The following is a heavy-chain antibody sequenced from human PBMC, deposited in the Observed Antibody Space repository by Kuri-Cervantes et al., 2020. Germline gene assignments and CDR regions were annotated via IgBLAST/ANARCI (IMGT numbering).Heavy chain of an antibody. V-gene: IGHV2-5*02. CDR3: AHSVSGYSGYDY. Sequence: SGPTLVKPTQTLTLTCTFSGFSLSASGMGVGWIRQPPGKALERLALIYWDDDKRYSPSLKSRLTITKDTSKNQVVLTMTNMDPVDTATYYCAHSVSGYSGYDYWGQGALVTVSS. J-gene: IGHJ4*02. D-gene: IGHD5-12*01. CDR2: IYWDDDK. CDR1: GFSLSASGMG.